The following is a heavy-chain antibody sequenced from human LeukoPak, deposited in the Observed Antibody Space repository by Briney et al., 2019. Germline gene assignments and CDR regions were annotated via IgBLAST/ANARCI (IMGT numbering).Heavy chain of an antibody. J-gene: IGHJ5*02. V-gene: IGHV1-18*01. Sequence: ASVKVSCKASGYTFTSYGISWVRQAPGQGLEWMGWISAYNGNTNYAQKLQGRVTMTTDTSTSTAYVELRSLRSDDTAVYYCARTSADYDFWSGYSNWFDPWGQGTLVTVSS. CDR3: ARTSADYDFWSGYSNWFDP. CDR2: ISAYNGNT. CDR1: GYTFTSYG. D-gene: IGHD3-3*01.